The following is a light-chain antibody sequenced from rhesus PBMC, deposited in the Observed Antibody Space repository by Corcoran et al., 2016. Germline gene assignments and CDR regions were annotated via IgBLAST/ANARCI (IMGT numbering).Light chain of an antibody. CDR1: QSVSSS. Sequence: EIVLTQSPATLSLSPGERATLSCRASQSVSSSLAWYQQKPGQAPRLLISDASSRATGIPDRFSGSGSGTDFTLTISSLEPEDVGVYYGQQYSNWPLTFGGGTKVELK. CDR3: QQYSNWPLT. J-gene: IGKJ4*01. V-gene: IGKV3-35*01. CDR2: DAS.